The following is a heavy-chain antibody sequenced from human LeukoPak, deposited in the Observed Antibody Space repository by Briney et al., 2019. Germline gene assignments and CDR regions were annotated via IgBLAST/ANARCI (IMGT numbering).Heavy chain of an antibody. CDR2: INSDGRRT. J-gene: IGHJ4*02. V-gene: IGHV3-74*01. Sequence: PGGSLRLSCAASGFTFSSYWMHWVRQAPGKGLVWVSRINSDGRRTNYADSVKGRFTISRDNAKNTLYLQMNSLRAEDTAVYYCARRQAAGTNFDYWGQGTLVTVSS. CDR3: ARRQAAGTNFDY. CDR1: GFTFSSYW. D-gene: IGHD6-13*01.